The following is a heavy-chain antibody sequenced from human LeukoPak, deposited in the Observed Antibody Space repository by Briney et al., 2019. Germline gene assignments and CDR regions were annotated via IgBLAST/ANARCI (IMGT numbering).Heavy chain of an antibody. CDR3: ARGGVYMSAAWYRRDYYNMDV. CDR2: INLRGST. Sequence: SETLSLTCAVYGGSFSGYYWTWIRQSASKGLEWLGEINLRGSTTYHPSHKSRVSFSLDPSKSQVSLRLHSVTAADTAVYYCARGGVYMSAAWYRRDYYNMDVWGTGTAVTVSS. CDR1: GGSFSGYY. V-gene: IGHV4-34*01. D-gene: IGHD6-13*01. J-gene: IGHJ6*03.